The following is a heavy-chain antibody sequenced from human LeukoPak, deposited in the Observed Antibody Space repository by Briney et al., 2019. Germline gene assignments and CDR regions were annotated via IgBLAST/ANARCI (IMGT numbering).Heavy chain of an antibody. D-gene: IGHD3-10*01. CDR3: AKDVNVGGDYFDY. Sequence: GGSLRLSCAASGFTFRNYGMHWVRLAPGKGLEWVAFIRYDGSIKYYVDSVKGRFTVSGDNSKNTLYLQMNSLRAEDTVVYYCAKDVNVGGDYFDYWGQGTLVTVSS. CDR1: GFTFRNYG. J-gene: IGHJ4*02. CDR2: IRYDGSIK. V-gene: IGHV3-30*02.